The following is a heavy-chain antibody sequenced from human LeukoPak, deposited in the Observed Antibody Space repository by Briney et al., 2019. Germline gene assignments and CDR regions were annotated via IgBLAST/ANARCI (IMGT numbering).Heavy chain of an antibody. CDR2: MNPNSGNT. V-gene: IGHV1-8*01. CDR1: GYTFTSYD. Sequence: ASVKVSCKASGYTFTSYDINWVRQATGQGLEWMGWMNPNSGNTGYAQKFQGRVTMTRNTSISTAYMELRSLRSDDTAVYYCARDSSPEDYYYYYGMDVWGQGTTVTVSS. D-gene: IGHD6-13*01. CDR3: ARDSSPEDYYYYYGMDV. J-gene: IGHJ6*02.